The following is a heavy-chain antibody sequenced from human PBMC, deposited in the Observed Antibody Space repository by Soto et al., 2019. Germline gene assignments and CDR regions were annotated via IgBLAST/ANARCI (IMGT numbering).Heavy chain of an antibody. D-gene: IGHD2-15*01. CDR2: ISYDGSNK. J-gene: IGHJ6*02. CDR1: GFTFSSYG. V-gene: IGHV3-30*03. CDR3: ARPGDCSGGRCYSHYYYYYGMDV. Sequence: PGGSLRLSCAASGFTFSSYGMHWVRQAPGKGLEWVAVISYDGSNKYYADSVKGRFTISRDNPKNTLYLQMNSLRAEDTAVYYCARPGDCSGGRCYSHYYYYYGMDVWGQGTTVTVSS.